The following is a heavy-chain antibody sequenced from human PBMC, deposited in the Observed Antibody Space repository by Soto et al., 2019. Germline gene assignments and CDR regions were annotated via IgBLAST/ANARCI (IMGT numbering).Heavy chain of an antibody. V-gene: IGHV1-18*04. CDR1: GYAFTSYG. CDR2: ISAYNGNT. J-gene: IGHJ4*02. CDR3: ARVLTIFGVVTSDY. Sequence: ASVKFSCKASGYAFTSYGISWVRQAPGQGLEWMGWISAYNGNTNYAQKLQGRVTMTTDTSTSTAYMELRSLRSDDTAVYYCARVLTIFGVVTSDYWGQGTLVTVPS. D-gene: IGHD3-3*01.